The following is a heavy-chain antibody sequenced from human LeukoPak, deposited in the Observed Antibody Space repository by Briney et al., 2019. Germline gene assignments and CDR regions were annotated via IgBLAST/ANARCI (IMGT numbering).Heavy chain of an antibody. J-gene: IGHJ4*02. Sequence: PSETLSLTCTVSGGSISSSSYYWGWIRQPPGKGLVWIGSIYYSGSTYYNPSLKSRVTISVDTSKNQFSLKLSSVTAADTAVYYCARITYYDFWSGYPGDFDYWGQGTLVTVSS. D-gene: IGHD3-3*01. CDR2: IYYSGST. CDR1: GGSISSSSYY. CDR3: ARITYYDFWSGYPGDFDY. V-gene: IGHV4-39*01.